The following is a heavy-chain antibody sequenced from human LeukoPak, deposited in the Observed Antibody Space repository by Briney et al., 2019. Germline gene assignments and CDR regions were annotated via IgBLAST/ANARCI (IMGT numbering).Heavy chain of an antibody. J-gene: IGHJ4*02. CDR3: AGDSSSGWYSFDY. D-gene: IGHD6-19*01. V-gene: IGHV3-21*01. Sequence: GGYLRLSCAASGFTFSGYSMNWVRQAPGKGLEWVSSISSSSSYIYYADSVKGRFTISRDNAKNSLYLQMNSLRAEDTAVYYCAGDSSSGWYSFDYRGQGSLVTVSS. CDR1: GFTFSGYS. CDR2: ISSSSSYI.